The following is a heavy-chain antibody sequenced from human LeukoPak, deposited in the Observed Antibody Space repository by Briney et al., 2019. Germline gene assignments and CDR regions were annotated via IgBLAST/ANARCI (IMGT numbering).Heavy chain of an antibody. D-gene: IGHD2/OR15-2a*01. V-gene: IGHV3-53*04. CDR3: GSRMTF. Sequence: GGCLRLSCAPSGVNVSSDYMSWVRHAPGRGLQWVSLIYSGGDTYYADSVKGGFTIYRHNSKNTLFLQMNALRTEDTAIYYCGSRMTFGGPGTLVTVSS. CDR1: GVNVSSDY. CDR2: IYSGGDT. J-gene: IGHJ4*02.